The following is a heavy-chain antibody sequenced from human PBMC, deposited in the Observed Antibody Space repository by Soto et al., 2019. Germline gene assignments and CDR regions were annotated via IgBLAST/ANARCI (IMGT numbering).Heavy chain of an antibody. CDR3: ARDSSASATSYSFDY. Sequence: XSVKVSCKASVYRFIDHYIHWVRQAPGVGLEWMGIINPNGGGTDYAQKFQGRVTMTTDTYASTVHMELSSLRSEDTAVYFCARDSSASATSYSFDYWGQGTLVTVSS. CDR2: INPNGGGT. J-gene: IGHJ4*02. V-gene: IGHV1-46*01. CDR1: VYRFIDHY. D-gene: IGHD3-10*01.